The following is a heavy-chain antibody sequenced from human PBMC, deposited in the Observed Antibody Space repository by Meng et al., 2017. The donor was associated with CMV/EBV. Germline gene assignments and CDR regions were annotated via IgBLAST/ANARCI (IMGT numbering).Heavy chain of an antibody. CDR3: ARHTLLWFGEIY. CDR1: GYSFTSYW. D-gene: IGHD3-10*01. J-gene: IGHJ4*02. V-gene: IGHV5-51*01. CDR2: IYPGDSDT. Sequence: GGSLRLSCKGSGYSFTSYWIGWVRQMPGKGLEWMGIIYPGDSDTRYSPSFQGQVTISTDKSISTAYLQWSSLKASDTAMYYCARHTLLWFGEIYWGQGTLVTVSS.